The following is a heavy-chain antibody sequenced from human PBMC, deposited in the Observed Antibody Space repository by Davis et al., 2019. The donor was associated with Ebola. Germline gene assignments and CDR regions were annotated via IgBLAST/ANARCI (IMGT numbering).Heavy chain of an antibody. Sequence: PGGSLRLSCAASGFTFSSYAMHWVRQAPGKGLEWVAVISYDGSNKYYADSVKGRFTISRDNAKNTLYLQMNSLRAEDTAVYYCARERWLPKSWYFDLWGRGTLVTVSS. CDR1: GFTFSSYA. CDR3: ARERWLPKSWYFDL. V-gene: IGHV3-30-3*01. CDR2: ISYDGSNK. J-gene: IGHJ2*01. D-gene: IGHD5-24*01.